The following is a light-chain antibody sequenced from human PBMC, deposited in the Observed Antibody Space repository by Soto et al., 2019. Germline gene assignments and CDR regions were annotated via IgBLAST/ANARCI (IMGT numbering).Light chain of an antibody. CDR1: QTINSN. Sequence: EVVMTQSPATLSVSPGERATLSCRASQTINSNLAWYQQKPGQAPRLLIHGATTRATGIPGRFSGSGSGTEFTLTISSLQSEDIAVYYCQQYNYWHQRTFGQGTKVDIK. CDR3: QQYNYWHQRT. V-gene: IGKV3-15*01. CDR2: GAT. J-gene: IGKJ1*01.